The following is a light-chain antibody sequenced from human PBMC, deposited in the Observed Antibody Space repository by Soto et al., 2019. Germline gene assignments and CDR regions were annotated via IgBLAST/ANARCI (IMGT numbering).Light chain of an antibody. V-gene: IGKV3-15*01. CDR1: QSIRHN. J-gene: IGKJ5*01. CDR3: QHYHDWRIT. CDR2: DAS. Sequence: EIVLTQSPATLSVSPGERATLSCRASQSIRHNLAWYQQKPGQTPRLLISDASTRATTIPARFSGSGSGTEFTLTINRLQSEDFAVYYCQHYHDWRITFGQGTRLEIK.